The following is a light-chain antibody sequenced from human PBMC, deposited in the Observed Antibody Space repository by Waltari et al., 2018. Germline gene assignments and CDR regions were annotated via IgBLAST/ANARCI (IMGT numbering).Light chain of an antibody. CDR1: SGYTDYK. CDR2: VDTGGILG. CDR3: CSYVGSNIYWV. Sequence: QPVLTQPPSASASLGTSVSLTCALSSGYTDYKVDLSQHRPGKGPGFVMRVDTGGILGSKGDGIPDRFSGSKSGNTASLTISGLQAEDEADYYCCSYVGSNIYWVFGGGTKLTVL. J-gene: IGLJ3*02. V-gene: IGLV9-49*01.